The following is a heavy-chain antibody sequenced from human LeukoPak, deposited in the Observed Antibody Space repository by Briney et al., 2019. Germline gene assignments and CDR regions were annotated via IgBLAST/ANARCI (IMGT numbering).Heavy chain of an antibody. J-gene: IGHJ6*02. CDR1: GFTLSSYE. D-gene: IGHD5-12*01. V-gene: IGHV3-48*03. CDR3: AREGKYSGSITCYYYYGMDV. CDR2: ISSSGSTI. Sequence: GGSLRLSCAASGFTLSSYEMNWVRQAPGKGLEWVSYISSSGSTIYYADSVKGRFTISRDNAKNSLYLQMNSLRAEDTAVYYCAREGKYSGSITCYYYYGMDVWGQGTTVTVSS.